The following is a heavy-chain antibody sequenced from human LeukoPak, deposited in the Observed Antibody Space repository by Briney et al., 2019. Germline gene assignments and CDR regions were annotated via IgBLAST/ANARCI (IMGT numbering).Heavy chain of an antibody. J-gene: IGHJ4*02. CDR3: AREHDYYDSSGYSAFDY. D-gene: IGHD3-22*01. V-gene: IGHV3-48*01. CDR1: GFTFSSYS. CDR2: ISSSSSTI. Sequence: GGSLGLSCAASGFTFSSYSMNWVRQAPGKGLEWVSYISSSSSTIYYADSVKGRFTISRDNAKNSLYLQMNSLRAEDTAVYYCAREHDYYDSSGYSAFDYWGQGTLVTVSS.